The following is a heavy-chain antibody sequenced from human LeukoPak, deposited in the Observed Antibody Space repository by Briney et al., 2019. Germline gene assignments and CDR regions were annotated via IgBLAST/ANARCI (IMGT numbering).Heavy chain of an antibody. CDR1: GFTFSSYA. V-gene: IGHV3-30*04. Sequence: GGSLRLSCAASGFTFSSYAMHWVRQAPGKGLEWVAVISYDGSNKYYADSVKGRFTISRDNSKNTLYLQMNGLRAEDTAVYYCARGYYQRPSFDYWGQGTLVTVSS. CDR3: ARGYYQRPSFDY. J-gene: IGHJ4*02. D-gene: IGHD3-22*01. CDR2: ISYDGSNK.